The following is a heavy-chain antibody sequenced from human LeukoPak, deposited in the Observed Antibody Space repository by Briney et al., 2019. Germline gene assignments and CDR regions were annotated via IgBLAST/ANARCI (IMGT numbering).Heavy chain of an antibody. D-gene: IGHD5-18*01. CDR1: GGSISSHS. CDR3: ARRWDTATLDV. Sequence: SETLSLTCTVSGGSISSHSWSWIRQPPGKGLEWIGYIYTSGYTNYNPSLKSRVTMSVDTSKNQFSLKVTSVTAADTAVYCCARRWDTATLDVWGKGTTVTVSS. J-gene: IGHJ6*04. V-gene: IGHV4-4*08. CDR2: IYTSGYT.